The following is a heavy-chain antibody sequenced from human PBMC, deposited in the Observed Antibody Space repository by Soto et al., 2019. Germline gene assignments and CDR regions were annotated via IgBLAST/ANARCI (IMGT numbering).Heavy chain of an antibody. CDR2: IIRSGNST. CDR1: GLSFSSYA. J-gene: IGHJ4*02. CDR3: AKDAKILDWLPTSYYFDF. D-gene: IGHD3-9*01. Sequence: EVQVLESGGGLAQPGRSLRLSCAVSGLSFSSYAMTWVRQSPGKGLEGVPSIIRSGNSTYSPDSLGGRFTISRDNSKNTLYLQMNSLRAEDTAVYYCAKDAKILDWLPTSYYFDFWGQGTLVTVSS. V-gene: IGHV3-23*01.